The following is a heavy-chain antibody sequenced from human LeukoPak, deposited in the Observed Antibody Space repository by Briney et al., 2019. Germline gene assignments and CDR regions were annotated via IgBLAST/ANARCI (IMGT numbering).Heavy chain of an antibody. V-gene: IGHV3-66*01. CDR1: GFTVSSNY. CDR2: IYSGGST. D-gene: IGHD2-2*01. Sequence: GGSLRLSCAASGFTVSSNYMSWVRQAPGKGLEWVSVIYSGGSTYYADSVKGRFTISRDNSKNTLYLQMNSLRAEDTAVYYCARDRGGVVPAAFDYWGQGTLVTVSS. J-gene: IGHJ4*02. CDR3: ARDRGGVVPAAFDY.